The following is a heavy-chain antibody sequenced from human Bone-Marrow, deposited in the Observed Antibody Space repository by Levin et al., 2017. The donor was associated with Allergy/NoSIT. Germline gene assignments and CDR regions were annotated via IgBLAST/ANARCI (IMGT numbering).Heavy chain of an antibody. CDR3: AKDPLGYCDGGACYFDY. J-gene: IGHJ4*02. CDR2: ISGSNT. V-gene: IGHV3-23*01. CDR1: GFTFSSYA. D-gene: IGHD2-8*02. Sequence: LSLTCAASGFTFSSYAMSWVRQAPGRGLEWVAAISGSNTYYAESAKGRFIISRDNSKNTLYLQMNSLRADDTAVYYCAKDPLGYCDGGACYFDYWGQGTLVTVSS.